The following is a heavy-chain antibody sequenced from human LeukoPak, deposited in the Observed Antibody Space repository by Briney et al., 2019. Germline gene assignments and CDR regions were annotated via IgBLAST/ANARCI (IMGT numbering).Heavy chain of an antibody. V-gene: IGHV3-11*01. J-gene: IGHJ3*02. CDR1: GFTFSDYY. CDR2: XXXSGSTI. CDR3: ASFCSSTSCYGVNDAFDI. Sequence: GGSLRLSCAASGFTFSDYYMSWIRQAPGKGXXXXXXXXXSGSTIYYADSVKGRFTISRDNAKNSLYLQMNSLRAEDTAVYYCASFCSSTSCYGVNDAFDIWGQGTMVTVSS. D-gene: IGHD2-2*01.